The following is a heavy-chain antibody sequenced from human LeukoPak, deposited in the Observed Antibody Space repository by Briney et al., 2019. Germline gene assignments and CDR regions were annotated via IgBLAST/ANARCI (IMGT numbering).Heavy chain of an antibody. D-gene: IGHD3-10*01. CDR3: ARDRLISRGVINWYFDL. V-gene: IGHV4-30-4*01. J-gene: IGHJ2*01. CDR2: IYYSGST. Sequence: SETLSLTCTVSGVSISSGDYYWRWIRQPPGKGLEWIGYIYYSGSTYYNPSLKSRVTISVDTSKNQFSLKLCSVTAADTAVYYCARDRLISRGVINWYFDLWGRGTLVTVSS. CDR1: GVSISSGDYY.